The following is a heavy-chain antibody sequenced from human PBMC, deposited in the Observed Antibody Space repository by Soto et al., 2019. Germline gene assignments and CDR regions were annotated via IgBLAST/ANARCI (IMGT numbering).Heavy chain of an antibody. V-gene: IGHV4-4*02. CDR1: GASISSNW. D-gene: IGHD4-17*01. CDR2: IYHNGNS. Sequence: QVHLQESGPGLVKPSGTLSLTCDVSGASISSNWWSWVRQPPGKGLEWVGEIYHNGNSHYNPSLEGRGTMSMDMSKNQISLRLTSVTAADTAVYYCARHISVPTTRGFDYWGQGALVPVSS. CDR3: ARHISVPTTRGFDY. J-gene: IGHJ4*02.